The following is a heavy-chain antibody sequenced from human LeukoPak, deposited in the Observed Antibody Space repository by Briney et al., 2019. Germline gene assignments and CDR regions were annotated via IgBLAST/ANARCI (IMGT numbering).Heavy chain of an antibody. J-gene: IGHJ4*02. CDR1: GGSISSSSYY. CDR3: ARHYYDTLAYDY. Sequence: PSETLSLTCTVSGGSISSSSYYWGWIRQPPGKGLEWIGSIYYSGSTYYNPSLKSRVTISVDTSKNQFSLKLSSVTAADTAVYYCARHYYDTLAYDYWGQGTLVTVSS. D-gene: IGHD3-9*01. CDR2: IYYSGST. V-gene: IGHV4-39*01.